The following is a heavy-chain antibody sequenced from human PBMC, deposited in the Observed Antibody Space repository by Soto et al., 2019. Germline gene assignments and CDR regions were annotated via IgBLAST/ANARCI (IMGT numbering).Heavy chain of an antibody. D-gene: IGHD3-10*01. V-gene: IGHV1-3*01. CDR2: INAGNGNT. J-gene: IGHJ6*02. CDR3: ASSYYGSCYYYGMDV. Sequence: ASVKVSCKASGYTFTSYAMHWVRQAPGQRLERMGWINAGNGNTKYSQKFQGRVTITRDTSASTAYMELSSLRSEDTAVYYCASSYYGSCYYYGMDVWGQGTTVTVSS. CDR1: GYTFTSYA.